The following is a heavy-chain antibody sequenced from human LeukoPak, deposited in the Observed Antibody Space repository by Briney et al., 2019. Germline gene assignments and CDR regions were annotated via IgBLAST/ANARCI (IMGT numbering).Heavy chain of an antibody. D-gene: IGHD3-22*01. CDR3: ARRNPYYDSSGYTFDY. CDR1: GGSFSGYY. J-gene: IGHJ4*02. Sequence: SETLSLTCAFCGGSFSGYYWSWIRQPPGKGLEGMGEINQSGSTNYNPSLKSRVTISVGTSKNQCSLKPSSVTAADTAVYYCARRNPYYDSSGYTFDYWGQGTLVTVSS. V-gene: IGHV4-34*01. CDR2: INQSGST.